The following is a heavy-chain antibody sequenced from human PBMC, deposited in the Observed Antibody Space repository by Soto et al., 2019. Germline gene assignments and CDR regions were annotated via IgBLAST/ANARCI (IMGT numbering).Heavy chain of an antibody. CDR2: MSPDGRTT. CDR1: GFIFSHDW. V-gene: IGHV3-74*01. CDR3: ADSWLPTSY. D-gene: IGHD3-10*01. Sequence: AGSLRLSCAASGFIFSHDWMHWVRQAPGKGLVWVSRMSPDGRTTTYADSVKGRFTISRDNAKSTLYLQMNSLTVEDGAVYYCADSWLPTSYWGPGTLVTAPQ. J-gene: IGHJ4*02.